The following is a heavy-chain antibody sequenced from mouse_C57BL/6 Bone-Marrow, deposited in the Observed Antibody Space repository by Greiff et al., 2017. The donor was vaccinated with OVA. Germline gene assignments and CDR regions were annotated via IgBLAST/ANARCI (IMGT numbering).Heavy chain of an antibody. Sequence: EVQGVESGGGLVKPGGSLKLSCAASGFTFSDYGMHWVRQAPEKGLEWVAYISSGSSTIYYADTVKGLFTISRNNAKHTLFLQMTSLMSEYTARYYCANYSNYGGFSMDYWGQGTSVTVSS. CDR2: ISSGSSTI. D-gene: IGHD2-5*01. CDR1: GFTFSDYG. CDR3: ANYSNYGGFSMDY. V-gene: IGHV5-17*01. J-gene: IGHJ4*01.